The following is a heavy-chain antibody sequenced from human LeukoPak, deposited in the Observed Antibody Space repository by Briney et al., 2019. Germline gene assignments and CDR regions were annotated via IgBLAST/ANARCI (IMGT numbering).Heavy chain of an antibody. J-gene: IGHJ4*02. CDR1: GGSISSYY. D-gene: IGHD2-2*03. Sequence: SETLSLTCTVSGGSISSYYWSWIRQPPGKGLEWIGYIYYSGSTNYNPSLKSRVTISVDTSKNQFSLKLSSVTAADAAVYFCARLDNVRGAFDYWGQGTLVTVSS. CDR2: IYYSGST. CDR3: ARLDNVRGAFDY. V-gene: IGHV4-59*08.